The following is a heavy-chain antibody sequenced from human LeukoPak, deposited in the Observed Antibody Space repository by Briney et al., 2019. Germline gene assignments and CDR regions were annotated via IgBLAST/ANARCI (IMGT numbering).Heavy chain of an antibody. J-gene: IGHJ4*02. CDR2: INPDGGST. Sequence: ASVKVSCKGSGYTFTSYWIQWVRQAPGQGLEWMGLINPDGGSTAYAHRFQGRVTMTRDTSTSTVYMDSSSLRSEDTAMYYCARAPRNSSTMLDYWGQGTLVTVSS. CDR3: ARAPRNSSTMLDY. D-gene: IGHD6-13*01. V-gene: IGHV1-46*01. CDR1: GYTFTSYW.